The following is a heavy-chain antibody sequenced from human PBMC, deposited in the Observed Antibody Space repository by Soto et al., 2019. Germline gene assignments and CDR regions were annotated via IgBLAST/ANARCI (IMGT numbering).Heavy chain of an antibody. CDR1: GGSISSSSYY. V-gene: IGHV4-39*01. CDR3: ARRSDSYYGSTYYYMDV. J-gene: IGHJ6*03. D-gene: IGHD3-10*01. Sequence: QLQLQESGPGLVKPSETLSLTCTVSGGSISSSSYYWGWIRQPPGKGLEWIGSIYYSGSTYYNPSLTSRVTISVDTSKNQFSLKLSSVTAADTAVYYCARRSDSYYGSTYYYMDVWGKGTTVTVSS. CDR2: IYYSGST.